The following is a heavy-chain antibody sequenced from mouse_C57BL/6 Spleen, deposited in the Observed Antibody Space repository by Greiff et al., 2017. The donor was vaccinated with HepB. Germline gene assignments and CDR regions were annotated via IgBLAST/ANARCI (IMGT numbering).Heavy chain of an antibody. CDR1: GFNIKDDY. CDR2: IDPENGDT. CDR3: TTGAVPYYFDY. V-gene: IGHV14-4*01. Sequence: VQLQQSGAELVRPGASVKLSCTASGFNIKDDYMHWVKQRPEQGLEWIGWIDPENGDTEYASKFQGKATITADTSSNTAYLRLSSLTSEDTAVYYCTTGAVPYYFDYWGQGTTLTVSS. J-gene: IGHJ2*01.